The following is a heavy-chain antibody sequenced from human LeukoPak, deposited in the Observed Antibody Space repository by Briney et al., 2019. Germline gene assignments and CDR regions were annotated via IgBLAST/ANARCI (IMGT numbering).Heavy chain of an antibody. Sequence: PSQTLSLTCTVSGGSISNGGYDWSWIRQPPGKGLEWIGYINYRDNTNYSPPLKSRVTISVDTSKNQFSLRLTSVTAADTAVYYCARQGSWNDFSDNWFDPWGQGTLVTVSS. CDR2: INYRDNT. V-gene: IGHV4-31*03. D-gene: IGHD1-1*01. CDR3: ARQGSWNDFSDNWFDP. CDR1: GGSISNGGYD. J-gene: IGHJ5*02.